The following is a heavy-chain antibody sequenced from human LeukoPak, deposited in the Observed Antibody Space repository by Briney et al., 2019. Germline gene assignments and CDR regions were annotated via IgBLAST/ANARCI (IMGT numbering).Heavy chain of an antibody. Sequence: TSETLSLTCTVSGGSISSYYWSWIRQPPGKGLEWIGYIYYSGSTNYNPSLKSRVTISVDTSKNQFPLKLSSVTAADTAVYYCARYQYSSSSDYYYYYYMDVWGKGTTVTVSS. CDR1: GGSISSYY. J-gene: IGHJ6*03. D-gene: IGHD6-6*01. CDR2: IYYSGST. V-gene: IGHV4-59*01. CDR3: ARYQYSSSSDYYYYYYMDV.